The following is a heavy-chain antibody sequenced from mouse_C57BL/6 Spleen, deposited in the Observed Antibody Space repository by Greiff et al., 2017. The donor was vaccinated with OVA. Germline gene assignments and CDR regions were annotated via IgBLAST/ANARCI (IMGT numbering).Heavy chain of an antibody. D-gene: IGHD3-1*01. CDR3: TGARDFDY. J-gene: IGHJ2*01. CDR2: IRLKSDNYAT. V-gene: IGHV6-3*01. CDR1: GFTFSNYW. Sequence: DVKLQESGGGLVQPGGSMKLSCVASGFTFSNYWMNWVRQSPEKGLEWVAQIRLKSDNYATHYAESVKGRFTISRDDSKSSVYLQMNNLRAEDTGIYYCTGARDFDYWGQGTTLTVSS.